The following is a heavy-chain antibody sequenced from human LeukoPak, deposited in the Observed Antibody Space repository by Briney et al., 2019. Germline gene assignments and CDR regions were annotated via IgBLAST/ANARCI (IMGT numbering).Heavy chain of an antibody. CDR2: ISSNRTTI. CDR1: GFTFSSYE. D-gene: IGHD3-10*01. Sequence: GGPWRLSCAASGFTFSSYELNWVRQAPGKGLEGGSYISSNRTTIYYADSVKGRFTIASDNAKNSLYLQMNSLRAEDTAVYYWARDLFEYYGSGSYFDYWGQGALVTVSS. J-gene: IGHJ4*02. V-gene: IGHV3-48*03. CDR3: ARDLFEYYGSGSYFDY.